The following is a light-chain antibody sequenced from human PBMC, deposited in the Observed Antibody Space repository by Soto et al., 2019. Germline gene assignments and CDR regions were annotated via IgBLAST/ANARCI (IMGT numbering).Light chain of an antibody. CDR1: SSDVGGYNY. Sequence: QSALTQPASVSGSPGQSITISCTGTSSDVGGYNYVSWYQQHPGKAPKLMIYDVTNRPSGVSNRFSGSKSGNTASLTISGLQAEDEADYYCSSFTSSFNRVFGTGTKLTGL. CDR2: DVT. V-gene: IGLV2-14*03. J-gene: IGLJ1*01. CDR3: SSFTSSFNRV.